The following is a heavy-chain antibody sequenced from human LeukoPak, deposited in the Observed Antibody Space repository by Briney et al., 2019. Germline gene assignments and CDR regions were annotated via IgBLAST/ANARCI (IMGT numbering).Heavy chain of an antibody. CDR2: IYYSGST. V-gene: IGHV4-61*01. Sequence: SETLSLTCTVSGGSVSSGSYYWSWIRQPPGKGLEWIVYIYYSGSTNYNPSLKSRVTISVDTSKNQFSLKLSSMTAADTAVYYCASPRSYYDSSGYYISWGQGTLVTVSS. CDR3: ASPRSYYDSSGYYIS. D-gene: IGHD3-22*01. CDR1: GGSVSSGSYY. J-gene: IGHJ5*02.